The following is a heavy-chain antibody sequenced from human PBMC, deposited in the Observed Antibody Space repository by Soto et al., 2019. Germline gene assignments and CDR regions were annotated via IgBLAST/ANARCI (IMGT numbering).Heavy chain of an antibody. CDR1: GYTFTSYY. Sequence: QVQLVQSGAEVKKPGASVKVSCKASGYTFTSYYMHWVRQAPGQGLEWMGIINPSGGSTSYAQKFKGRVNMSRDTSTSTVYMELSSLRSEDTAVYYCARTYSRSWYFGYWGQGTLVTVSS. J-gene: IGHJ4*02. CDR2: INPSGGST. V-gene: IGHV1-46*01. CDR3: ARTYSRSWYFGY. D-gene: IGHD6-13*01.